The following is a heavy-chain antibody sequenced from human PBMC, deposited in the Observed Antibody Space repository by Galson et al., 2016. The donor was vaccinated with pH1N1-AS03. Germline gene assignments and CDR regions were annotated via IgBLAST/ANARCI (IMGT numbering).Heavy chain of an antibody. V-gene: IGHV3-21*01. Sequence: YLRLSCAASGFIFNIYILDWVRQTPRKGLEWVASISQSGSYIYYADSVKGRFTISRDNAKKSMFLQMNSLRGDDTAVYYRARIRNRGDDPSSGRIDLWGQGTQVTVSS. CDR1: GFIFNIYI. J-gene: IGHJ5*02. CDR2: ISQSGSYI. CDR3: ARIRNRGDDPSSGRIDL. D-gene: IGHD1-14*01.